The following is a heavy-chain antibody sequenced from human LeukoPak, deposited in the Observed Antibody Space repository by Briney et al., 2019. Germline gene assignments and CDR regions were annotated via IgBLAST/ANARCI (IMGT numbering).Heavy chain of an antibody. Sequence: GGSLRLSCAASGFTFSSYAMSWVRQAPGKGLEWVSAISGSGGSTYYADSVKGRFTISRDNSKNTLYLQMNSLRADDTAVYYCAKGDNYYDSSGYYPADLDYWGQGTQVTVSS. J-gene: IGHJ4*02. CDR1: GFTFSSYA. V-gene: IGHV3-23*01. CDR3: AKGDNYYDSSGYYPADLDY. D-gene: IGHD3-22*01. CDR2: ISGSGGST.